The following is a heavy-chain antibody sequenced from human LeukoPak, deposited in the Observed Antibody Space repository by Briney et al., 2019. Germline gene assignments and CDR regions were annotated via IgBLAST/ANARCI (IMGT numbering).Heavy chain of an antibody. CDR3: ARTYYYDSSGTFDY. CDR2: IYSGGST. CDR1: GFTVSSNY. J-gene: IGHJ4*02. Sequence: GGSPRLSCAASGFTVSSNYMSWVRQAPGKGLEWVSVIYSGGSTYYADSVRGRFTISRDNSKNTLYLQMNSLRAEDTAVYYCARTYYYDSSGTFDYWGQGTLVTVSS. V-gene: IGHV3-53*01. D-gene: IGHD3-22*01.